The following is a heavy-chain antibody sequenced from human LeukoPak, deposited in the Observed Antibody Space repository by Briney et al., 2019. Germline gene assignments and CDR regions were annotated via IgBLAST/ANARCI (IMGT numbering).Heavy chain of an antibody. CDR2: ISDSGGST. V-gene: IGHV3-23*01. CDR3: ARAVDFWSGYPQPNWFDP. D-gene: IGHD3-3*01. Sequence: GGSLRLPCAASGFTFSSCAMSWVRQAPGKGLEWVSAISDSGGSTYNADSVKGRFTISRDNSENTLYLQMDSLRAEDTAVYYCARAVDFWSGYPQPNWFDPWGQGTLVTVSS. CDR1: GFTFSSCA. J-gene: IGHJ5*02.